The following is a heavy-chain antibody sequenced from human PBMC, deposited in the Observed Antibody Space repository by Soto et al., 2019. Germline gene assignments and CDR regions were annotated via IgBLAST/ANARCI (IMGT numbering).Heavy chain of an antibody. CDR1: GYTFTGYY. Sequence: GASVKVSCKASGYTFTGYYMHWVRQAPGQGLEWMGWINPNSGGTNYAQKFQGRVTMTRDTSISTAYMELSRLGSDDTAVYYCARDPPYYYDSSGYYGFDYWGQGTLVTVSS. J-gene: IGHJ4*02. CDR3: ARDPPYYYDSSGYYGFDY. CDR2: INPNSGGT. D-gene: IGHD3-22*01. V-gene: IGHV1-2*02.